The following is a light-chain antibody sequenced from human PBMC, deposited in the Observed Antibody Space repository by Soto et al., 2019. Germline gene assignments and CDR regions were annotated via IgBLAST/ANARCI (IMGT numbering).Light chain of an antibody. CDR2: AAS. J-gene: IGKJ2*01. CDR3: QKYNSVPQT. Sequence: DIQMTQSPSSLSASVGDRVTITCRASQDISNYLAWYQQEPGKVPKLLIHAASTLHSGVPSRFSGSGSGRDFTLTISSLQPEDAATYYCQKYNSVPQTFGQGTKLEIK. CDR1: QDISNY. V-gene: IGKV1-27*01.